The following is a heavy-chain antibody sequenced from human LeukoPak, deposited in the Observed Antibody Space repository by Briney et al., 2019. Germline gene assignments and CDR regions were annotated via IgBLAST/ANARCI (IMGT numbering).Heavy chain of an antibody. D-gene: IGHD2-15*01. V-gene: IGHV4-34*01. J-gene: IGHJ5*02. Sequence: PSETLSLTCAVSGGPFSGFFWSWIRQPPGQGLEWIGEVSQRGGTKYNPSLKSRATISIDTSKKEFSLKLTSVTAADTAVYYCARLDIVVAVPEPWGQGTLVTVSS. CDR1: GGPFSGFF. CDR3: ARLDIVVAVPEP. CDR2: VSQRGGT.